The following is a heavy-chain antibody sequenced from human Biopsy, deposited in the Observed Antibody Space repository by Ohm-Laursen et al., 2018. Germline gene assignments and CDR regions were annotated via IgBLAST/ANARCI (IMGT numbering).Heavy chain of an antibody. Sequence: VTLSLTCAVDGESFNGYYWSWIRQTPGKGLEWIGEINHSGRTNYNPSLKSRVTISVDTSKNQFSLKVRSVTAADTAVYYCVRGVDYYDPYHYYALDVWGQGTTVTVSS. D-gene: IGHD3-22*01. J-gene: IGHJ6*02. CDR2: INHSGRT. CDR3: VRGVDYYDPYHYYALDV. V-gene: IGHV4-34*01. CDR1: GESFNGYY.